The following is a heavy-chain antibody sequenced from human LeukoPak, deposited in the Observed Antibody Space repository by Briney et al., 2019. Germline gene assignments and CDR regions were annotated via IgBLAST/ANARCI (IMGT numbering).Heavy chain of an antibody. V-gene: IGHV3-7*01. D-gene: IGHD2-2*01. Sequence: TGGSLRLSCAASGFPFSNFWMTWVRQAPGKGLEWVANINPDGSGKHYADSVKGRISISRDNAKKTLYLQMTSLRVEDTGLYYCSSQPAVHDLDLWGQGILVTVSS. J-gene: IGHJ4*02. CDR1: GFPFSNFW. CDR3: SSQPAVHDLDL. CDR2: INPDGSGK.